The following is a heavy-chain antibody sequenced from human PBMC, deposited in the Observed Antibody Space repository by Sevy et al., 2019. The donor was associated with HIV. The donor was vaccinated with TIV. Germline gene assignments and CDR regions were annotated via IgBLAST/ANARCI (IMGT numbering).Heavy chain of an antibody. D-gene: IGHD2-15*01. Sequence: GGSLRLSCAASGFTFSSYAMHWVRQAPGKGLEWVAVISYDGSNKSYADSVKGRFTISRDNSKNTLYLEMNSLRTEDTAVYYCAGDQGAVVIVAATLFEYWGQGTLVTVSS. CDR1: GFTFSSYA. CDR3: AGDQGAVVIVAATLFEY. V-gene: IGHV3-30*04. CDR2: ISYDGSNK. J-gene: IGHJ4*02.